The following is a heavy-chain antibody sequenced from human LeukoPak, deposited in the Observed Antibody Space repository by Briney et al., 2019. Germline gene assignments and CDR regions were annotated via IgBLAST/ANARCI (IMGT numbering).Heavy chain of an antibody. CDR1: GFTFSTYA. CDR2: ISGSGANT. J-gene: IGHJ4*02. Sequence: GGSLRLSCAASGFTFSTYAMSWVRQAPGKGLEWVSTISGSGANTYYADSVRGRFTISRDNSKNTLYLHMNSLRAEDTAVYYCAKGRAGYTNPYYFDYWGQGTLVTVSS. D-gene: IGHD3-16*02. V-gene: IGHV3-23*01. CDR3: AKGRAGYTNPYYFDY.